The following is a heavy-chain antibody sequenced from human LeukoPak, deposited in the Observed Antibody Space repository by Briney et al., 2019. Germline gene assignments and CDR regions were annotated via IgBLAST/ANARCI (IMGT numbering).Heavy chain of an antibody. Sequence: PSETPSLTCAVYGGSFSGYYWSWIRQPPGKGLEWIGEINHSGSTNYNPSLKSRVTISVDTSKNQFSLKLSSVTAADTAVYYCARAGDDFWSGYYHFDYWGQGTLVTVSS. CDR1: GGSFSGYY. CDR2: INHSGST. V-gene: IGHV4-34*01. CDR3: ARAGDDFWSGYYHFDY. J-gene: IGHJ4*02. D-gene: IGHD3-3*01.